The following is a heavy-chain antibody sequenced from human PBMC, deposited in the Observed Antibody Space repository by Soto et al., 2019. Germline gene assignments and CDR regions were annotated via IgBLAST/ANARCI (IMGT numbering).Heavy chain of an antibody. Sequence: EVQLVESGGGLVKPGGSLRLSCRDSGFTFGSHSMFWVRQAPGKGLEWVSSISAASDYIFYADSVKGRFAISRDNAKNSLYLHMDSLRAEDKAVYYCARGGRVVVGAATRPLDCWGQGTLVTVSS. CDR2: ISAASDYI. CDR1: GFTFGSHS. V-gene: IGHV3-21*01. CDR3: ARGGRVVVGAATRPLDC. J-gene: IGHJ4*02. D-gene: IGHD2-15*01.